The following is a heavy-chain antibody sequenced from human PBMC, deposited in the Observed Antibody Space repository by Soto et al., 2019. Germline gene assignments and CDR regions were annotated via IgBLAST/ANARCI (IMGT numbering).Heavy chain of an antibody. CDR3: ARVARGAWGIFDP. Sequence: EVQLVESGGGLVQPGGSLRLSCAASGFTFNSYWMHWVRQAPGKGLEWVSRIDYDWDTTNYADSVKGRFTISRDNAKNTLYLQMSSLTAADTAVYYCARVARGAWGIFDPWGQGTLVTVSP. D-gene: IGHD3-16*01. J-gene: IGHJ5*02. V-gene: IGHV3-74*01. CDR2: IDYDWDTT. CDR1: GFTFNSYW.